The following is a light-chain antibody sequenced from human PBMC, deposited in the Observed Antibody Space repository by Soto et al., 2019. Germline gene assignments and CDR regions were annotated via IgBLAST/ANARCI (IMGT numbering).Light chain of an antibody. CDR3: MQALQWT. J-gene: IGKJ1*01. CDR1: QSLLHSNGYNY. Sequence: DIVMTHSPLSLPVTPGEPASISCRSSQSLLHSNGYNYLDWYLQKPGQSPQLLIYLGSNRASGVPDRFSGSGSGTDFTLKISRVEAEDVGVYYCMQALQWTFGQGTKVDIX. CDR2: LGS. V-gene: IGKV2-28*01.